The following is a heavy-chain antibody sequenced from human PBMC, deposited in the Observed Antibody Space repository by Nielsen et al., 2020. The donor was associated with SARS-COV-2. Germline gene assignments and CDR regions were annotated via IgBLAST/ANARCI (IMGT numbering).Heavy chain of an antibody. CDR2: VYKSGST. CDR3: ARHRRYCSGDNCYTPRFDP. CDR1: ADSLSSSSYY. J-gene: IGHJ5*02. D-gene: IGHD2-15*01. V-gene: IGHV4-39*01. Sequence: TLSLTCTVSADSLSSSSYYWGWIRQPPGKGLEWIGSVYKSGSTYYNPSLKSRLTISVDTSKNQFSLKLSSVTAADTAIYYCARHRRYCSGDNCYTPRFDPWGQGTLVTVSS.